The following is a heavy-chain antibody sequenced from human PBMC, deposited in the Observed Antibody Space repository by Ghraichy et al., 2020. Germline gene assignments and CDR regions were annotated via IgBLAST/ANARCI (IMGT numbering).Heavy chain of an antibody. Sequence: ASVKVSCKASGYTFTSYGISWVRQAPGQGLEWMGWISAYNGNTNYAQKLQGRVTMTTDTSTSTAYMELRSLRSDDTAVYYCARDPTYYDFWSGYYAGGEGFDYWGQGTLVTVS. CDR1: GYTFTSYG. V-gene: IGHV1-18*01. D-gene: IGHD3-3*01. CDR3: ARDPTYYDFWSGYYAGGEGFDY. J-gene: IGHJ4*02. CDR2: ISAYNGNT.